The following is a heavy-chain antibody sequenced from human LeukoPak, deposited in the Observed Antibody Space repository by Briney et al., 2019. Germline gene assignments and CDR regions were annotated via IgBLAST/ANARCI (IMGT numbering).Heavy chain of an antibody. CDR2: IYSGGST. J-gene: IGHJ4*02. CDR1: GFTVSSNY. D-gene: IGHD3-10*01. CDR3: ARTMVRGVIIKSYYFDY. Sequence: GGSLRLSCAASGFTVSSNYMSWVRQAPGKGLEWVSVIYSGGSTYYADSVKGRFTISRDNSKNTLYPQMNSLRAEDTAVYYCARTMVRGVIIKSYYFDYWGQGTLVTVSS. V-gene: IGHV3-66*01.